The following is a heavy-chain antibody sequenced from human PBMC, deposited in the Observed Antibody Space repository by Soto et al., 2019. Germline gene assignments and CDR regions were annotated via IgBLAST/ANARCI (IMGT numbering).Heavy chain of an antibody. CDR2: ISAYNGNT. J-gene: IGHJ6*03. V-gene: IGHV1-18*01. CDR3: ASGGRHSNYNYYYYMDV. D-gene: IGHD4-4*01. CDR1: GYTFTSYG. Sequence: ASVKVSCKASGYTFTSYGISWVRQAPGQGLEWMGWISAYNGNTNYAQKLQGRVTMTTDTSTSTVYMELRSLRSEDTAVYYCASGGRHSNYNYYYYMDVWGKGTTVTVSS.